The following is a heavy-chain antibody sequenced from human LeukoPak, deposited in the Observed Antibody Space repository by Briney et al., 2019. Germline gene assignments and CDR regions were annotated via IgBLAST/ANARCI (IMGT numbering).Heavy chain of an antibody. V-gene: IGHV1-18*04. J-gene: IGHJ3*02. Sequence: ASVKVSCKASEYTFTGYYIHWVRQAPGQGLEWMGWISAYNGNTNYAQKLQGRVTMTTDTSTSTAYMELRSLRSDDTAVYYCARVPRIAVAGTDAFDIWGQGTMVTVSS. D-gene: IGHD6-19*01. CDR2: ISAYNGNT. CDR1: EYTFTGYY. CDR3: ARVPRIAVAGTDAFDI.